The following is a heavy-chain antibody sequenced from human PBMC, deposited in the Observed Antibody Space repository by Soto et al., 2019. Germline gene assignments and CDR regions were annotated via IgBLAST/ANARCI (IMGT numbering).Heavy chain of an antibody. CDR2: VSGYGGST. J-gene: IGHJ5*02. Sequence: EVQLLESGGGLVQPGGSLRLSCAASEFTFSNYAMSWVRQAPGKGLEWVSSVSGYGGSTYYADSVKGRFTISRDNPKNTLFLQMNSLRAEDTAVYYCARDPESVLSSGTRDWFDPWGQGTLVTVSS. D-gene: IGHD1-26*01. V-gene: IGHV3-23*01. CDR1: EFTFSNYA. CDR3: ARDPESVLSSGTRDWFDP.